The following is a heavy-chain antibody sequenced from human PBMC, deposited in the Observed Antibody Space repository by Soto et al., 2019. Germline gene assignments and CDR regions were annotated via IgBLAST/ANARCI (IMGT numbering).Heavy chain of an antibody. CDR3: AKDSPYSASYKEDGFDI. Sequence: GGSLRLSCDVSGFTFSSYAMSWVRQAPGRGLEWVSSISGSGGSTYHADSVNGRFTISRDNSKNTVFLQMNSLRAEDTAVYYCAKDSPYSASYKEDGFDIWGQGSLVTVSS. V-gene: IGHV3-23*01. CDR2: ISGSGGST. CDR1: GFTFSSYA. J-gene: IGHJ3*02. D-gene: IGHD1-26*01.